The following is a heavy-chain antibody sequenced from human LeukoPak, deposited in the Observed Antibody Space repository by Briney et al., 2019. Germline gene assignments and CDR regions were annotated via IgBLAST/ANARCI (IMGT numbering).Heavy chain of an antibody. CDR2: IKPDGNEK. Sequence: GSLRLSCAASGFTFSNFWMSWLRQAPGKGLEWVANIKPDGNEKYFVDSVKGRFTISRDNAKNSLYLQMNSLRAEDTGVYYCARDLSGPSVYWGQGTLVTVSS. CDR1: GFTFSNFW. D-gene: IGHD1-14*01. CDR3: ARDLSGPSVY. J-gene: IGHJ4*02. V-gene: IGHV3-7*01.